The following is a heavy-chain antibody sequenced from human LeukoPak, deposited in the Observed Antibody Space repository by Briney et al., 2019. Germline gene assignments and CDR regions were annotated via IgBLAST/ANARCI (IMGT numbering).Heavy chain of an antibody. D-gene: IGHD6-25*01. CDR3: ARVKRPPDAFDI. V-gene: IGHV4-31*03. J-gene: IGHJ3*02. CDR2: IYYSGST. Sequence: PSETLSLTCTVSGGSISSGGYYWSWIRQHPGKGLEWIGYIYYSGSTYYNPSLKSRVTISVDTSKNQFSLKLSSVTAADTAVYYCARVKRPPDAFDIWGQGTMVTVSS. CDR1: GGSISSGGYY.